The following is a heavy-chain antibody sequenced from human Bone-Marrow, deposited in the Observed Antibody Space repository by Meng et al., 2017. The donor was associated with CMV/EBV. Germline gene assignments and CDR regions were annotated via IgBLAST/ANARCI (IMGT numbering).Heavy chain of an antibody. CDR1: GYTFTSYY. V-gene: IGHV1-46*01. CDR2: INPSGGST. Sequence: ASVKVSCKASGYTFTSYYMHWVRQAPGQGLEWMGIINPSGGSTSYAQKFQGRVTMTRDTSTSTVYMELSSLRSEDTAVYYCARVHCSSTSCYRGPFYYWGQGTLVAVSS. D-gene: IGHD2-2*02. CDR3: ARVHCSSTSCYRGPFYY. J-gene: IGHJ4*02.